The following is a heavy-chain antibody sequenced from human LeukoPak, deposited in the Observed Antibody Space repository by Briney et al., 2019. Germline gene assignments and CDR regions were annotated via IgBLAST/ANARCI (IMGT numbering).Heavy chain of an antibody. J-gene: IGHJ4*02. Sequence: RGSLRLSCAASGFTFSDYSMKWVRQAPGKGLEWVSSISSASSYKYYGDSVKGRFTISRDNAKNSLYLQMNSLRDEDTAVYYCARGPTLIGVAGTWPLDYWGPGTLVIVSS. CDR2: ISSASSYK. CDR1: GFTFSDYS. V-gene: IGHV3-21*01. D-gene: IGHD6-19*01. CDR3: ARGPTLIGVAGTWPLDY.